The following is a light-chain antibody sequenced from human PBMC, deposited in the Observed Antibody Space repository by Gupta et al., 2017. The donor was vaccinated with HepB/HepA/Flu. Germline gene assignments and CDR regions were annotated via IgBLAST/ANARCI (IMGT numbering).Light chain of an antibody. CDR1: SSNIGTNY. CDR2: RDI. J-gene: IGLJ1*01. V-gene: IGLV1-47*01. Sequence: QSVLTQPPSASGTPGQRVTISCSGSSSNIGTNYVHWYQQVPGTAPKLLIYRDIQRPSGVPDRSSGSKSGTSASLATSGLRAEDEADYYCAAWDDSLSGYVFGTGTKVTVL. CDR3: AAWDDSLSGYV.